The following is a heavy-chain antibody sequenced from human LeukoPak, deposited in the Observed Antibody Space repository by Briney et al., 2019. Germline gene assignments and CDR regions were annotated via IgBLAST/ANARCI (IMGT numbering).Heavy chain of an antibody. CDR3: AREGFGGVIVRSDAFDI. V-gene: IGHV4-38-2*02. J-gene: IGHJ3*02. Sequence: SETLSLTCAVSGYSISSGYYWGWIRPPPGKGLEWIGIIYHSGSTYYNPSLKSRVTISVDTSKNQFSLKLSSVTAADTAVYYCAREGFGGVIVRSDAFDIWGQGTMVTVSS. CDR2: IYHSGST. CDR1: GYSISSGYY. D-gene: IGHD3-16*02.